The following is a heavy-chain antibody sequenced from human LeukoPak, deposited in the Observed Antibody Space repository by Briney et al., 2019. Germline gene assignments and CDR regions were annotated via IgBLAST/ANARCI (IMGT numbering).Heavy chain of an antibody. CDR3: ARVTTVLAFDI. J-gene: IGHJ3*02. Sequence: SETLSLTCTVSGGSISSGDYYWSWIRQPPGKGLEWIGYIYYSGSTYYNPSLKSRVTISVDTSKNQFSLKLGSVTAADTAVYYCARVTTVLAFDIWGQGTMVTVSS. V-gene: IGHV4-30-4*01. D-gene: IGHD1-1*01. CDR2: IYYSGST. CDR1: GGSISSGDYY.